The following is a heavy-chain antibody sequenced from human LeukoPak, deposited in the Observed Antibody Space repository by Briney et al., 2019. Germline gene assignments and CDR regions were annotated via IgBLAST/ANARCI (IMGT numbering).Heavy chain of an antibody. D-gene: IGHD3-22*01. J-gene: IGHJ4*02. CDR2: IWYDGSNQ. CDR1: GFTFSRFG. V-gene: IGHV3-33*01. CDR3: ARDHYDSSGYYFDY. Sequence: GGSLRLSCEASGFTFSRFGMHWVRQAPGKGLEWVAVIWYDGSNQDYADSVKGRFTISRDNSKNTLYLQVSSLRAEDTAVYYCARDHYDSSGYYFDYWGQGTLVTVSS.